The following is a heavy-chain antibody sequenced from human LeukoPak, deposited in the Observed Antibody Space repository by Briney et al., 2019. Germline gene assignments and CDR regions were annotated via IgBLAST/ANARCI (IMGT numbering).Heavy chain of an antibody. D-gene: IGHD2-15*01. Sequence: ASVKVSCKASGYTFTSYAMHWVRQAPGQRLEWMGWINAGNGNTKYSQKFQGRVTITRDTSASTAYMELSSLRSEDTAVYYCARGLGYCSGGSCYSYGMDAWGKGTTVTVSS. CDR1: GYTFTSYA. CDR2: INAGNGNT. CDR3: ARGLGYCSGGSCYSYGMDA. J-gene: IGHJ6*04. V-gene: IGHV1-3*01.